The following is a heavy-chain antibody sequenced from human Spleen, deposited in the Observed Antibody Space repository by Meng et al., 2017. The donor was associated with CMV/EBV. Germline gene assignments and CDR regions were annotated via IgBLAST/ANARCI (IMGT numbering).Heavy chain of an antibody. Sequence: GGSLRLSCAASGFTFDDYAMHWVRQAPGKGLEWVSGISWNSGSIGYADSVKGRFTISRDNAKNSLYLQMNNLRAEDMALYYCAKASGGRIAAPGDYFDYWGQGTLVTVSS. V-gene: IGHV3-9*03. CDR3: AKASGGRIAAPGDYFDY. CDR2: ISWNSGSI. CDR1: GFTFDDYA. D-gene: IGHD6-6*01. J-gene: IGHJ4*02.